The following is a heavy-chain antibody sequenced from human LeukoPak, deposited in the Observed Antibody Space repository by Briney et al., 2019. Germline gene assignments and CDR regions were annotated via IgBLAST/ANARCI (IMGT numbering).Heavy chain of an antibody. J-gene: IGHJ6*02. CDR3: ARGCSSGYCTFYYYYGMDV. CDR1: GGSISSGGYS. D-gene: IGHD3-22*01. CDR2: IYYSGST. Sequence: SETLSLTCAVSGGSISSGGYSWSWIRQPPGKGLEWIGYIYYSGSTNYNPSLKSRVTISVDTSKDQFSLKLSSVTAADTAVYYCARGCSSGYCTFYYYYGMDVWGQGTTVTVSS. V-gene: IGHV4-61*08.